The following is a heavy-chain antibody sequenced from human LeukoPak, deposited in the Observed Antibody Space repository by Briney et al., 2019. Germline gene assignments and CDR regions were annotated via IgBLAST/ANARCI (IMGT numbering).Heavy chain of an antibody. CDR3: ARDRYYDSSGYYYSDY. V-gene: IGHV1-2*02. CDR2: INPNSGGT. J-gene: IGHJ4*02. Sequence: ASVKVSCKASGYTFTGYYMHWVRQAPGQGLEWMGWINPNSGGTNYAHKFQGRVTMTRDTSISTAYMELSRLRSDDTAVYYCARDRYYDSSGYYYSDYWGQGTLVTVSS. D-gene: IGHD3-22*01. CDR1: GYTFTGYY.